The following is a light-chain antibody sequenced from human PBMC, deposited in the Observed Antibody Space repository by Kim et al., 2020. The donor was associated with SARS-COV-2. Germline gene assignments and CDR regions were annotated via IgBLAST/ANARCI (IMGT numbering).Light chain of an antibody. V-gene: IGLV3-21*04. CDR1: NSGSKS. Sequence: APGKTARITCMRNNSGSKSVKWYQQKQGQAPVLVIYYDSDRSSGIPERFSGFNSGNTATLTIIRVEAGDEADYYGQVWDSSSDHWVFGGGTQLTVL. CDR2: YDS. J-gene: IGLJ2*01. CDR3: QVWDSSSDHWV.